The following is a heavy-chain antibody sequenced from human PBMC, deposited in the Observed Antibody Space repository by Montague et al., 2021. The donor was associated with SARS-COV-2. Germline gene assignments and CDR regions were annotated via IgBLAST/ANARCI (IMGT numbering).Heavy chain of an antibody. Sequence: SETLSPTCTVSGGSVGSSHYYWAWIRQPPGKGLEWIGTIYYSGRTYYNPSLKSRLTISIDTSKNQFSLKLSSVTAADTAVYYCARHRNYGDHSLDNWFHPWGQGTLVTVSS. CDR3: ARHRNYGDHSLDNWFHP. CDR1: GGSVGSSHYY. D-gene: IGHD4-17*01. J-gene: IGHJ5*02. V-gene: IGHV4-39*01. CDR2: IYYSGRT.